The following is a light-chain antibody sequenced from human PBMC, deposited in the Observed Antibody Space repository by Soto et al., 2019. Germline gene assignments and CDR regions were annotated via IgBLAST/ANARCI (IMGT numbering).Light chain of an antibody. Sequence: QSALTQPASVSGSPGQSITISCTGTSSDVGGYNCVSWYQQHPGKAPKLTIYDVSNRPLGVSNRFSGSKSGNTASLTISGLQAEDEADYYCSSYTSSSTLYVFGTGTQLTVL. J-gene: IGLJ1*01. CDR3: SSYTSSSTLYV. CDR2: DVS. CDR1: SSDVGGYNC. V-gene: IGLV2-14*01.